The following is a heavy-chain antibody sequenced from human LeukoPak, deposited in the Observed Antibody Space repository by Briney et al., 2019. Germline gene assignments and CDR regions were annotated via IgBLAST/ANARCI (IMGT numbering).Heavy chain of an antibody. J-gene: IGHJ4*02. CDR3: ARHRQAAAGLFDY. CDR1: GYSFTSYW. CDR2: IDPSDSYT. D-gene: IGHD6-13*01. V-gene: IGHV5-10-1*01. Sequence: GESLKISCKGSGYSFTSYWISWVRQMPGKGLEWMGRIDPSDSYTNYSPSFQGHVTISTDKSISTAYLQWSSLKASDTAMYYCARHRQAAAGLFDYWGQGTPVTVSS.